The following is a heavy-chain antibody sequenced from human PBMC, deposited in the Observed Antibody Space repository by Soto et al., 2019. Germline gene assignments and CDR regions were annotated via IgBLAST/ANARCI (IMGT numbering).Heavy chain of an antibody. V-gene: IGHV1-69*02. CDR3: AREGYTRGAFDI. Sequence: KVPCAASGCTLNIYTSIWVRQAPGQGLEWMGRIIPILGIANYAQKFQGRVTMTRDTSTSTVYMELSSLRSEDTAVYYCAREGYTRGAFDIWGQGTMVTVSS. CDR1: GCTLNIYT. D-gene: IGHD6-13*01. CDR2: IIPILGIA. J-gene: IGHJ3*02.